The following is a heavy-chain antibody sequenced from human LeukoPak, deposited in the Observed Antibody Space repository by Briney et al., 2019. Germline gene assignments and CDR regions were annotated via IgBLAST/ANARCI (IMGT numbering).Heavy chain of an antibody. D-gene: IGHD3-3*02. CDR3: ARHLRSFPDC. CDR1: GDSIRSYY. CDR2: IYYSGTT. J-gene: IGHJ4*02. V-gene: IGHV4-59*08. Sequence: SETLSLTCTFSGDSIRSYYWSWIRQPPGKGLEWLAYIYYSGTTNYNPSLKSRLTMSLDTSKKQLSLRLTSVTAADTAVYYCARHLRSFPDCWGQGTLVTVSS.